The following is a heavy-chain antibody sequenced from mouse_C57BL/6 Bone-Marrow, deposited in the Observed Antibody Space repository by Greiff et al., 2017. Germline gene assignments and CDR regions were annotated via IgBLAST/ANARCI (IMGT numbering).Heavy chain of an antibody. D-gene: IGHD1-1*01. CDR2: IDPSDSYT. CDR3: ARDGYGSSSFDV. CDR1: GYTFTSYW. J-gene: IGHJ1*03. Sequence: QVQLQQPGAELVKPGASVKLSCKASGYTFTSYWMQWVKQRPGQGLEWIGEIDPSDSYTNYNQKFKGKATLTVDTSSSTADMQLSSLTSEDSAVYYCARDGYGSSSFDVWGTGTTVTVSS. V-gene: IGHV1-50*01.